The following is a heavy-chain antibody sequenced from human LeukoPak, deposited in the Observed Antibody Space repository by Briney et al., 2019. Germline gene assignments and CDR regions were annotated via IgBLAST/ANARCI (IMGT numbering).Heavy chain of an antibody. D-gene: IGHD3-3*01. CDR1: GGSISSYY. Sequence: PSETLSLTCTVSGGSISSYYWSWLRQPAGKGLEWIGRIYTSGSTNYNPSLKSRVTMSVDTSKNQFSLKLSSVTAADTAVYCCARALERFLEWLGDFWFDPWGQGTLVTVSS. V-gene: IGHV4-4*07. J-gene: IGHJ5*02. CDR2: IYTSGST. CDR3: ARALERFLEWLGDFWFDP.